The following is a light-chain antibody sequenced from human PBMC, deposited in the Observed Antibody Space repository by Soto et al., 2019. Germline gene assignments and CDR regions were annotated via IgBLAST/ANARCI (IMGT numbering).Light chain of an antibody. Sequence: DIQMTQSPSSVSASVGDRVTLTCRASQGISTWLAWYQQKPGKVTKLLIYGASRLQTGVPARFSGSGSGTDFTLTISSLQPEDFATYYCQQASSLPHTFGHGTRVEIK. V-gene: IGKV1-12*01. CDR1: QGISTW. CDR2: GAS. CDR3: QQASSLPHT. J-gene: IGKJ2*01.